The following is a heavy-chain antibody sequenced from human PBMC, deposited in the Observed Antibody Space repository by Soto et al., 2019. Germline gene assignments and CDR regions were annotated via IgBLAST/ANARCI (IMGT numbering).Heavy chain of an antibody. D-gene: IGHD3-10*01. V-gene: IGHV3-74*01. CDR1: GFTFSMYW. CDR2: IIDDGSRA. CDR3: TRGPRPSSVGTGAF. Sequence: EVQLVESGGDLVQPGGSLRLSCTASGFTFSMYWMHWVRQVPGKGPEWVSRIIDDGSRADYADSVKGRFTISRDNAKNTLYLEMHVLRADDTAVYYCTRGPRPSSVGTGAFWGQGTPVTVSS. J-gene: IGHJ4*02.